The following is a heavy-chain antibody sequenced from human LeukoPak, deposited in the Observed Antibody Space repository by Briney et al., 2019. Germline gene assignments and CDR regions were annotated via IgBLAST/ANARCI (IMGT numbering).Heavy chain of an antibody. CDR3: ARGGYYDSSGYYHFDY. CDR2: INPSGGST. D-gene: IGHD3-22*01. CDR1: GYTFTSYY. V-gene: IGHV1-46*01. Sequence: ASVKVSCKASGYTFTSYYMHWVRQAPGQGLEWMGIINPSGGSTSYAQKFQGRVTMTRDTSTSTVYMELSSLRSEDTAVYYCARGGYYDSSGYYHFDYWGQGTLVTVSS. J-gene: IGHJ4*02.